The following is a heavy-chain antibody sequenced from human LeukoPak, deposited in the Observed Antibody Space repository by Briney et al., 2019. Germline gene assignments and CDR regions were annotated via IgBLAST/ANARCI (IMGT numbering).Heavy chain of an antibody. Sequence: ASVKVSCKASGGTFSSYAISWVRQAPGQGPEWMGGIIPIFGTANYAQKFQGRVTITADVSTSTAYMELSSLRSEDTAVYYCARDRYYDSSGYYYGSDYWGQGTLVTVSS. CDR2: IIPIFGTA. V-gene: IGHV1-69*13. CDR3: ARDRYYDSSGYYYGSDY. D-gene: IGHD3-22*01. J-gene: IGHJ4*02. CDR1: GGTFSSYA.